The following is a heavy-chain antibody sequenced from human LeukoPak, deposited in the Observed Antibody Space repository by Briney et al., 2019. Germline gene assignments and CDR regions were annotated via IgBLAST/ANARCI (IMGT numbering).Heavy chain of an antibody. V-gene: IGHV4-34*01. CDR2: INHSGST. CDR1: GGSFSGYY. Sequence: SETLSLTCAVYGGSFSGYYWSWIRQPPGKGLEWIGEINHSGSTNYNPSLKSRVTISVDTSKNQFSLKLSSVTAADTAVYYCARGRRIVGAKNAFDIWSQGTMVTVSS. CDR3: ARGRRIVGAKNAFDI. J-gene: IGHJ3*02. D-gene: IGHD1-26*01.